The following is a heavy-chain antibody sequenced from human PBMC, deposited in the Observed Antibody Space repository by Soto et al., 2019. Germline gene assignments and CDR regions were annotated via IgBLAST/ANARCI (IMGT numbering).Heavy chain of an antibody. V-gene: IGHV3-30*18. CDR2: ISYDGSNK. J-gene: IGHJ6*02. CDR3: AKELWDILTGYYDYYYYYGMDV. CDR1: GFTFSSYG. D-gene: IGHD3-9*01. Sequence: GGSLRLSCAASGFTFSSYGMHWFRQAPGKGLEWVAVISYDGSNKYYADSVNGRFTISRDNSKNTLYLQMNSLRAEDTAVYYCAKELWDILTGYYDYYYYYGMDVWGQGTTVTVSS.